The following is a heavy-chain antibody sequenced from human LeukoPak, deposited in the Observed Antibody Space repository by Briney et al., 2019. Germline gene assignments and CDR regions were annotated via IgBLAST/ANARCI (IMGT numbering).Heavy chain of an antibody. CDR3: ARGRGTYYYDRTFDY. V-gene: IGHV4-34*01. D-gene: IGHD3-22*01. Sequence: SETLSLTCAVYGGSLSIYYWSWIRQPPGKGLEWIGDIKHSGSTYYNPSLKSRVTISPDTSKNQFSLKLSSVTAADTAIYYCARGRGTYYYDRTFDYWGQGTLVTVSS. J-gene: IGHJ4*02. CDR2: IKHSGST. CDR1: GGSLSIYY.